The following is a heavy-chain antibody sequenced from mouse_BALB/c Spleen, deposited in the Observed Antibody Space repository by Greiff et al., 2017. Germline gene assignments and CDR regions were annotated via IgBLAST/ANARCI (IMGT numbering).Heavy chain of an antibody. CDR2: ISSGSSTI. V-gene: IGHV5-17*02. Sequence: EVKVVESGGGLVQPAGSRKLSCAASGFTFSSFGMHWVRQAPEKGLEWVAYISSGSSTIYYADTVKGRFTISRDNPKNTLFLQMTSLRSEDTAMYYCARDTTVGFDYWGQGTTLTVSS. CDR3: ARDTTVGFDY. J-gene: IGHJ2*01. D-gene: IGHD1-1*01. CDR1: GFTFSSFG.